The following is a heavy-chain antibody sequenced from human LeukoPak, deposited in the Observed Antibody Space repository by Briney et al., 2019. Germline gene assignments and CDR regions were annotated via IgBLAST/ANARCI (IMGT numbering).Heavy chain of an antibody. V-gene: IGHV4-30-4*01. CDR1: GGSISSGDYY. Sequence: TSETLSLTCTVSGGSISSGDYYWSWIRQPPGKGLEWIGNFYYSGRTYYNPSLKSRVTISVDTSKNRFSLKLSSVTAADTAVYYCASPLWIQLSDPTAFDIWGQGTMVTVSS. CDR2: FYYSGRT. CDR3: ASPLWIQLSDPTAFDI. J-gene: IGHJ3*02. D-gene: IGHD5-18*01.